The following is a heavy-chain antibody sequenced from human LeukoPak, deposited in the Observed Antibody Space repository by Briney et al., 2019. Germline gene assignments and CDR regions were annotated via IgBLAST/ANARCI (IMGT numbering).Heavy chain of an antibody. CDR1: GYSFTRYY. D-gene: IGHD3-10*01. CDR2: INPNSGGT. J-gene: IGHJ5*02. Sequence: ASVKVSCKASGYSFTRYYMHWVRQAPGQGREGMGWINPNSGGTNYVQKLQGRVTMTRDTSISTAYMEVSRLRSDDTAVYYCARGGQKFWFEDGSGNNWFDPWGQGTLVTVSS. V-gene: IGHV1-2*02. CDR3: ARGGQKFWFEDGSGNNWFDP.